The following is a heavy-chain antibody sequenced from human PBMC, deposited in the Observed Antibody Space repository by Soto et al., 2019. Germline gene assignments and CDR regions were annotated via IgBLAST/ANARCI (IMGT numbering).Heavy chain of an antibody. V-gene: IGHV1-24*01. CDR3: ATWIQLWQPYCFDY. CDR1: GYTLTELS. CDR2: FDPEDGET. J-gene: IGHJ4*02. Sequence: ASVKVSCKVSGYTLTELSMHWVRQAPGKGLEWMGGFDPEDGETIYAQKFQGRVTMTEDTSTDTAYMELSSLRSEDTAVYYCATWIQLWQPYCFDYWGQGTLVTVYS. D-gene: IGHD5-18*01.